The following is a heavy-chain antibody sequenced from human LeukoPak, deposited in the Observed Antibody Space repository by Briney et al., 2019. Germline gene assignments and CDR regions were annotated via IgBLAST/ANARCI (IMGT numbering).Heavy chain of an antibody. D-gene: IGHD5-24*01. V-gene: IGHV3-30*02. CDR2: IRYDGSNK. J-gene: IGHJ4*02. CDR3: VRDGYNLLPFDY. Sequence: GGSLRLSCAASGFTFSSYVMHWVRQAPGKGLEWVAFIRYDGSNKYYADSVKGRFTISRDNSKNTLYLQMNSLRAEDTAVYYCVRDGYNLLPFDYWGQGTLVTVSS. CDR1: GFTFSSYV.